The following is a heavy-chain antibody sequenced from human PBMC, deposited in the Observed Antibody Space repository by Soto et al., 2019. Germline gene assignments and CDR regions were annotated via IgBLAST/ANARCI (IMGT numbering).Heavy chain of an antibody. CDR3: ARVGYCSGGSCYSFYYYYCMDV. V-gene: IGHV1-8*01. Sequence: ASVKVSCKASGYTFTSYDINWVRQATGQGLEWMGWMNPNSGNTGYAQKFQGRVTMTRNTSISTAYMELSSLRSEDTAVYYCARVGYCSGGSCYSFYYYYCMDVWGQGTTVTVSS. CDR2: MNPNSGNT. CDR1: GYTFTSYD. J-gene: IGHJ6*02. D-gene: IGHD2-15*01.